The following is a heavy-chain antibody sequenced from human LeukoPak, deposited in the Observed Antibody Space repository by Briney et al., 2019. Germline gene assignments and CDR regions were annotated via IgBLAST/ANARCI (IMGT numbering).Heavy chain of an antibody. J-gene: IGHJ4*02. CDR2: IYYSGST. CDR3: ARVAGYSSGWYGGGFDY. CDR1: GGFISSSSYY. D-gene: IGHD6-19*01. V-gene: IGHV4-39*07. Sequence: SETLSLTCTVSGGFISSSSYYWGWIRQPPGKGLEWIGSIYYSGSTYYNPSLKSRVTISVDTSKNQFSLKLSSVTAADTAVYYCARVAGYSSGWYGGGFDYWGQGTLATVSS.